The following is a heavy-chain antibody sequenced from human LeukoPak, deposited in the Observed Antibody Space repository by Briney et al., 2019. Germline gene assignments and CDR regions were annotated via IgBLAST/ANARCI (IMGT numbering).Heavy chain of an antibody. CDR1: GFTVSSNY. V-gene: IGHV3-66*01. CDR2: IYSGGST. D-gene: IGHD6-13*01. J-gene: IGHJ6*02. Sequence: GGSLRLSCAASGFTVSSNYMSWVRQAPGKGLEWVSVIYSGGSTYYADSVKGRFTISRDNSKNTLYLQMNSLRAEDTAVYYCARDIAAAAYYYYGMDVRGQGTTVTVSS. CDR3: ARDIAAAAYYYYGMDV.